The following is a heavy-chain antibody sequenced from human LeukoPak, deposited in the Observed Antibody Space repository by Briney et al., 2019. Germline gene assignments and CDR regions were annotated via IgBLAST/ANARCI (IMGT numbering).Heavy chain of an antibody. CDR2: IKKDGSEK. D-gene: IGHD1-1*01. CDR3: ATDVHDYGDY. J-gene: IGHJ4*02. V-gene: IGHV3-7*01. Sequence: ETLSLTCAVYGGSFSGYYWSWVRQAPGKGLEWVANIKKDGSEKYYVDSVKGRFTISRDNAKNSLYLQMNSLRAEDTAVYYCATDVHDYGDYWGQGTLVTVSS. CDR1: GGSFSGYY.